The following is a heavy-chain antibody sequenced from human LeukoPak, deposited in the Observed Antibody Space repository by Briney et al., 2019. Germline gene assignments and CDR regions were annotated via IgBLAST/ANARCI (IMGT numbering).Heavy chain of an antibody. CDR3: AKGSTATYYYDSSGPFDY. Sequence: PGGSLRLSCAASGFTFDDYAMHWVRQAPGKGLEWVSGISWNSGSIGYADSVKGRFTISRDNAKNSLYLQMNSLRAEDTALYYCAKGSTATYYYDSSGPFDYWGQGTLVTVSS. V-gene: IGHV3-9*01. CDR1: GFTFDDYA. D-gene: IGHD3-22*01. J-gene: IGHJ4*02. CDR2: ISWNSGSI.